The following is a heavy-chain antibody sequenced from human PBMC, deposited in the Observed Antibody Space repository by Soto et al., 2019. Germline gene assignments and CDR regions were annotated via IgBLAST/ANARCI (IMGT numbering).Heavy chain of an antibody. J-gene: IGHJ6*02. V-gene: IGHV3-30*18. Sequence: GGSPRLSCEASGVTFSSYGMHWVRQAPGEGLEWVAVISYDGSNKYYADSVKGRFTISRDNSKNTLYLQMNSLRAEDTAVYYCAKDSGGQGMDVWGQGTTVTVSS. CDR2: ISYDGSNK. D-gene: IGHD3-16*01. CDR3: AKDSGGQGMDV. CDR1: GVTFSSYG.